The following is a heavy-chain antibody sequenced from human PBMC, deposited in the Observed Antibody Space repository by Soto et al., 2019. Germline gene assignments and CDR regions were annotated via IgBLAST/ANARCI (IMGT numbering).Heavy chain of an antibody. J-gene: IGHJ6*02. CDR3: AREANQLLSSIYYYYGMDV. CDR1: GGSFSGYY. CDR2: INHSGST. V-gene: IGHV4-34*01. D-gene: IGHD2-2*01. Sequence: QVQLQQWGAGLLKPSETLSLTCAVYGGSFSGYYWSWIRQPPGKGLEWIGEINHSGSTNYNPSLKIRVTISVDTAKNQFSLKLSSVTAADTAVYYCAREANQLLSSIYYYYGMDVWGQGTTVTVSS.